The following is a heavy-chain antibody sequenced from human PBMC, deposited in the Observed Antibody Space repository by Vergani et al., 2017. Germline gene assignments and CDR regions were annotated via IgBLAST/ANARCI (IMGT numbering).Heavy chain of an antibody. V-gene: IGHV1-3*01. Sequence: QVQLVQSGAEVKKPGSSVKVSCKASGGTFSSYAISWVRQAPGQGLEWMGWINAGNGNTKYSQKFQGRVTITRDTSASTAYMELSSLRSEDTAVYYCAREGFYDYVWGSYRLRGGYYFDYWGQGTLVTVSS. CDR2: INAGNGNT. J-gene: IGHJ4*02. CDR3: AREGFYDYVWGSYRLRGGYYFDY. CDR1: GGTFSSYA. D-gene: IGHD3-16*02.